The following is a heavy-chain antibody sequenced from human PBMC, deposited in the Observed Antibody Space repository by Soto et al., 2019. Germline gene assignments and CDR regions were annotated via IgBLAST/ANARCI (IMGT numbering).Heavy chain of an antibody. CDR1: GGSFSGYY. Sequence: QVQLQQWGAGLLKPSETLSLTCAVYGGSFSGYYWSWIRQPPGKGLEWIGEINHSGSTNYNPSLKCRVTISVDTSKNQFSLKLSSVTAADTAVYYCARVDIKGGLFDYWGQGTLVTVSS. CDR2: INHSGST. D-gene: IGHD3-9*01. CDR3: ARVDIKGGLFDY. J-gene: IGHJ4*02. V-gene: IGHV4-34*01.